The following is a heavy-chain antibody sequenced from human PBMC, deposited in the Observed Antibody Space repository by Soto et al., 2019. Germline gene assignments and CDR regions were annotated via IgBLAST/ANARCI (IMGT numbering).Heavy chain of an antibody. CDR3: ARSIVVVTALDY. Sequence: GASVKVSCKASGYTFTIYGIIWVRQAPRQRLEWMGWINAGNGNTKYSQKFQGRVTITRDTSASTAYMELSSLRSEDTAVYYCARSIVVVTALDYWGQGILVTVSS. D-gene: IGHD2-21*02. V-gene: IGHV1-3*01. CDR1: GYTFTIYG. CDR2: INAGNGNT. J-gene: IGHJ4*02.